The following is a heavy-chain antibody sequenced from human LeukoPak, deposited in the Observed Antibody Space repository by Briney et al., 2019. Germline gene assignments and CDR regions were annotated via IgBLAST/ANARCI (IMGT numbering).Heavy chain of an antibody. D-gene: IGHD6-13*01. V-gene: IGHV3-11*01. CDR3: ARGPRILAAGSYYYDY. Sequence: GGSLRLSCAASGFTFKDYYWSWIRQVPGKGLEWVSYINVNGGTMHYADSVKGRFTISRDNAKNSLSLEMNSRRAEDTAVYYCARGPRILAAGSYYYDYWGQGPLVIVSS. J-gene: IGHJ4*02. CDR2: INVNGGTM. CDR1: GFTFKDYY.